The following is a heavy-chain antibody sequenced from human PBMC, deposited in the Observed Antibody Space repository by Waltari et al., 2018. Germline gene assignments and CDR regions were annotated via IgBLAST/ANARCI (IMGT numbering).Heavy chain of an antibody. CDR3: ARSPGYYFDY. Sequence: SNYMSWVRQAPGKGLEWVSVIYSGGSAYYADSVKGRFTISRDNSKNTLYLQMNSLRAEDTAVYYCARSPGYYFDYWGQGTLVTVSS. CDR2: IYSGGSA. J-gene: IGHJ4*02. D-gene: IGHD3-9*01. V-gene: IGHV3-53*01. CDR1: SNY.